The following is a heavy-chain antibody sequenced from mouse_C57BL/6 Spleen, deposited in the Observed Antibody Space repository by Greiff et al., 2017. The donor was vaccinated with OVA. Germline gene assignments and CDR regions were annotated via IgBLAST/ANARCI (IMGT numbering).Heavy chain of an antibody. D-gene: IGHD3-3*01. CDR2: IYPRSGNT. J-gene: IGHJ2*01. Sequence: QVQLQQSGAELARPGASVKLSCKASGYTFTSYGISWVKQRTGQGLEWIGEIYPRSGNTYYNEKFKGKATLTADESSSTAYMELRSLTSEDSAVYFCARGTPRNYIDYWGQGTTLTVSS. CDR3: ARGTPRNYIDY. CDR1: GYTFTSYG. V-gene: IGHV1-81*01.